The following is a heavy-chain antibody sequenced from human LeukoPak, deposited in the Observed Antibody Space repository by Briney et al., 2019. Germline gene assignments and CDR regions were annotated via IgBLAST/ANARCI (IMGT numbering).Heavy chain of an antibody. CDR2: IRNKASGGST. CDR1: GFTFSSYA. D-gene: IGHD2-21*02. V-gene: IGHV3-49*04. Sequence: PGGSLRLSCAASGFTFSSYAMSWVRQAPGKGLEWVGFIRNKASGGSTEYAASVQGRFTISRDDSKSIAYLQMNSLQTEDTAVYYCSVVTDYWGQGTMVAVSS. J-gene: IGHJ4*02. CDR3: SVVTDY.